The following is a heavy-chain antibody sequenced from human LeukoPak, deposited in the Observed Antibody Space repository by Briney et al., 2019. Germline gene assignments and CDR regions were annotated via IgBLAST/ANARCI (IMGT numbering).Heavy chain of an antibody. CDR1: GGSFRGYH. V-gene: IGHV4-34*01. J-gene: IGHJ6*03. CDR2: INPSGST. D-gene: IGHD3-22*01. Sequence: KPSETLSLTCAVYGGSFRGYHWTWIRQSPGKGLEWIGDINPSGSTYYNPSLKSRLTISVDTSKNQFSLKLRSVTAADTAVYYCARGRHDITMIVVVMTSVSYYLDVWGKGTTVTVS. CDR3: ARGRHDITMIVVVMTSVSYYLDV.